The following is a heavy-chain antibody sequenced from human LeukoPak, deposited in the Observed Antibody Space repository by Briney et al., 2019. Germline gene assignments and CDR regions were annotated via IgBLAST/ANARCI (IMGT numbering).Heavy chain of an antibody. V-gene: IGHV3-23*01. CDR1: GFNFSSYA. CDR3: AKDRSSSTSCSNY. J-gene: IGHJ4*02. CDR2: VTGPSSNT. Sequence: GGSLRLSCAASGFNFSSYAMTWVRQAPGKGLEWVSDVTGPSSNTYYADSVKGRFTISRDNSKNMLYLEMNSLRVEDTAIYYCAKDRSSSTSCSNYWGRGTLVTVSS. D-gene: IGHD2-2*01.